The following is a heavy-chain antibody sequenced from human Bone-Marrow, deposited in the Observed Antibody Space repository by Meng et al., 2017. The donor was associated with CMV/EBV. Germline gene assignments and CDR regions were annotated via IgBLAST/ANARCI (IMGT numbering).Heavy chain of an antibody. V-gene: IGHV3-30*19. CDR2: ISYDGSNK. CDR3: ASDLYSSSWYSYYYYGMDV. D-gene: IGHD6-13*01. CDR1: GFTFSSYG. Sequence: GESLKISCAASGFTFSSYGMHWVRQAPGKGLEWVAVISYDGSNKYYADSVKGRFTISRDNSKNTLYLQMNSLRAEDTAVYYCASDLYSSSWYSYYYYGMDVWGQGTTVTVSS. J-gene: IGHJ6*02.